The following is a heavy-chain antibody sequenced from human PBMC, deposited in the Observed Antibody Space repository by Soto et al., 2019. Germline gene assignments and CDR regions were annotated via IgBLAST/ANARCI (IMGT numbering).Heavy chain of an antibody. J-gene: IGHJ6*02. Sequence: QVQLVESGGGVVQPGRSLRLSCAASGFTFSSYGMHWVRQAPGKGLEWVAVISYDGSNKYYADSVKGRFTISRDNSKNSLYLQMNSLRAEDTAVYYCAEERIPDYYYYGMDVWGQGTTVTVSS. CDR2: ISYDGSNK. D-gene: IGHD2-2*02. CDR1: GFTFSSYG. V-gene: IGHV3-30*18. CDR3: AEERIPDYYYYGMDV.